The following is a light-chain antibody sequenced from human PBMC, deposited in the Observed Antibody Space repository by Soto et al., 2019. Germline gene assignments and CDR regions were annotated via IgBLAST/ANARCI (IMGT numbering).Light chain of an antibody. CDR1: SGDVGGHDF. Sequence: QSALTQPRSVSGSPGQSVTISCTGISGDVGGHDFVSWYQQHPGKAPKLILYDVDKRPSGVPDRFSGSRSGNTASLTISGLQADDEADYYCSSYTTSSTRVFGTGTKVTVL. J-gene: IGLJ1*01. CDR3: SSYTTSSTRV. V-gene: IGLV2-11*01. CDR2: DVD.